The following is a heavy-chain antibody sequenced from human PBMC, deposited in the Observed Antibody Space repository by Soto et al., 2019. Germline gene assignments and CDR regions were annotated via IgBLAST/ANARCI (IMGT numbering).Heavy chain of an antibody. J-gene: IGHJ3*02. D-gene: IGHD3-9*01. CDR1: GGTFSSYA. CDR3: ATQTYLRYFGPLYAFDI. CDR2: IIPIFGTA. V-gene: IGHV1-69*13. Sequence: ASVKVSCKPSGGTFSSYAISWVRQAPGQGLEWMGGIIPIFGTANYAQKFQGRVTITADESTGTAYMELSSLRSEDTAVYYCATQTYLRYFGPLYAFDIWGQGTMVTVSS.